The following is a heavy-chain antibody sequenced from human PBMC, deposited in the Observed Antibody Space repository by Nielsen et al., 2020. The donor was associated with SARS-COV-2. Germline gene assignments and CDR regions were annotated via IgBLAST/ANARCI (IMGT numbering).Heavy chain of an antibody. J-gene: IGHJ6*02. D-gene: IGHD2-2*01. CDR2: ISGSGGST. V-gene: IGHV3-23*01. Sequence: GESLKISCAASGFTFSSYAMSWVRQAPGKGLEWVSAISGSGGSTYYADSVKGRFTISRDNAKNSLYLQMNSLRAEDTAVYYCAKDLVPAAQGYYYYGMDVWGQVTTVTVSS. CDR3: AKDLVPAAQGYYYYGMDV. CDR1: GFTFSSYA.